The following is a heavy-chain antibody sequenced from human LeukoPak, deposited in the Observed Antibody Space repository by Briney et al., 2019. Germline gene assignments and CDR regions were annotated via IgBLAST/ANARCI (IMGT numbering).Heavy chain of an antibody. D-gene: IGHD3-10*01. CDR1: GGSISSYY. J-gene: IGHJ1*01. CDR3: ARDSSNGSGSFAEYFQH. CDR2: IYYSGST. Sequence: SETLSLTCTVSGGSISSYYWSWIRQPPGKGLEWIGYIYYSGSTNYNPSLKSRVTISVDPSKDQFSLKLSSVTAADTAVYYCARDSSNGSGSFAEYFQHWGQGTLVTVSS. V-gene: IGHV4-59*01.